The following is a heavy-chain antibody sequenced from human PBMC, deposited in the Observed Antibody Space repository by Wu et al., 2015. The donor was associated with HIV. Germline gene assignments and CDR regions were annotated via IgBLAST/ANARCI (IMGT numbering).Heavy chain of an antibody. J-gene: IGHJ4*02. CDR3: AVLYDVKGDKAILDH. CDR1: GHTFTRDY. D-gene: IGHD3-16*01. CDR2: INPSGGSK. Sequence: QVQLVQSGAEVRNPGASVKVSCKASGHTFTRDYMFWVRQAPGQGLEWMGVINPSGGSKSYAQKFQGRVTMTRDNSITTAYMELRGLRSEDTAIYYCAVLYDVKGDKAILDHWGQGTVVTVSS. V-gene: IGHV1-46*01.